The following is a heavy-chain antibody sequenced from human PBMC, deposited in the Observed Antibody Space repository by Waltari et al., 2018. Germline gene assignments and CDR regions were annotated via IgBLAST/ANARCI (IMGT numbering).Heavy chain of an antibody. V-gene: IGHV3-7*01. CDR1: GFXFNNYX. J-gene: IGHJ4*02. D-gene: IGHD3-3*01. CDR2: INEVGSXK. Sequence: EVQLVESXGGLVQPGGSXRLSCXASGFXFNNYXMSWVRQVPGKGLEWGANINEVGSXKHYVESVXGRFXISXDNAXXSXYLQMNSLXXEDMXVYYCAIDAXXDGDFDYXGQGALVSVXS. CDR3: AIDAXXDGDFDY.